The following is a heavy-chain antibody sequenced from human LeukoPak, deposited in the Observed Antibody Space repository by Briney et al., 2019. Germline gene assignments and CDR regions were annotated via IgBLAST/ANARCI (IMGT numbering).Heavy chain of an antibody. J-gene: IGHJ4*02. D-gene: IGHD3-10*01. V-gene: IGHV3-11*01. CDR2: ISSSGSTI. CDR3: ARGRRVRGVFFDY. Sequence: GGSLRLSCAASGFTFSHYYMSWIRQAPGKGLEWVSYISSSGSTIYYADSVKGGFTITRVNATNSLYLQMNSLRSEDTAVYYCARGRRVRGVFFDYWGQGTLVTVSS. CDR1: GFTFSHYY.